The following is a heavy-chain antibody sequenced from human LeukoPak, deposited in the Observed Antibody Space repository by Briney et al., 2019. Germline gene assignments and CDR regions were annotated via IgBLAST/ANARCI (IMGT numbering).Heavy chain of an antibody. CDR2: ISDSGGTT. J-gene: IGHJ4*02. D-gene: IGHD3-22*01. Sequence: GGSLRLSCAASGFTFSTYAMSWVRQAPGKGLEWVSGISDSGGTTYYADSVKGRFTISRDNSKNTQYLQMNSLRAEDTAVYYCAKRTPYSSGSYYFDYWGQGTLVTVSS. CDR3: AKRTPYSSGSYYFDY. V-gene: IGHV3-23*01. CDR1: GFTFSTYA.